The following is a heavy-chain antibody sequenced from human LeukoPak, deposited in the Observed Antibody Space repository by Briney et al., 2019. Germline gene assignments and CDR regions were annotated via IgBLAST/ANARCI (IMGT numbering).Heavy chain of an antibody. D-gene: IGHD3-10*01. J-gene: IGHJ4*02. CDR2: INWNGGST. CDR1: GFTFDDYG. V-gene: IGHV3-20*01. Sequence: PGGSLRLSCAASGFTFDDYGMSWVRQAPGKGLEWVSGINWNGGSTGYADSVTGRFTISRDNAKNSLYLQINSLRAEDKALYDCARDDYGSGSMNHIDYWGQGTLVTVSS. CDR3: ARDDYGSGSMNHIDY.